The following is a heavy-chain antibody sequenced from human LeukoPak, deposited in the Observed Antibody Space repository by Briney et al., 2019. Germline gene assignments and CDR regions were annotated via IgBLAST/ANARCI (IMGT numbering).Heavy chain of an antibody. CDR1: GGSVSSGSYY. D-gene: IGHD3-3*01. V-gene: IGHV4-61*01. CDR2: IYYSGNT. Sequence: SETLSLTCTVSGGSVSSGSYYWSWIRQPPGKGLEWIGYIYYSGNTNCNPSLKSRVTISVDTSKDQFSLRRSSVTTADTAVYYCARGSAGGRRSGLRNYYYHGIDGWGQGTTVTVSS. J-gene: IGHJ6*02. CDR3: ARGSAGGRRSGLRNYYYHGIDG.